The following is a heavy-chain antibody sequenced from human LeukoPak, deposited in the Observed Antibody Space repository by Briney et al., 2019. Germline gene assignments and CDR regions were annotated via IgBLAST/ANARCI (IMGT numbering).Heavy chain of an antibody. CDR2: IWYDGSNK. J-gene: IGHJ4*02. D-gene: IGHD3-10*01. CDR1: GFTFSSYG. Sequence: PGRSLRLSCAASGFTFSSYGMHWVRQAPGKGLEWVAVIWYDGSNKYYADSVKGRFTISRDNSKNTLYLQMNSLRAEDTAVYYCARAPYGSGSYYFDYWGQGALVTVSS. CDR3: ARAPYGSGSYYFDY. V-gene: IGHV3-33*01.